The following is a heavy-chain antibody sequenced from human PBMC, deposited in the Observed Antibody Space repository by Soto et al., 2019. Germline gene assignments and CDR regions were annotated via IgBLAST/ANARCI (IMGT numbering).Heavy chain of an antibody. Sequence: SETLSLTCTASGGSVSSGSYYWSWIRQPPGKGLEWIGYIYYSGSTNYNPSLKSRVTISVDTSKNQFSLKLSSVTAADTAVYYCARAQGDYYDSSGYRFDYWGQGTLVTVSS. J-gene: IGHJ4*02. CDR2: IYYSGST. CDR3: ARAQGDYYDSSGYRFDY. CDR1: GGSVSSGSYY. D-gene: IGHD3-22*01. V-gene: IGHV4-61*01.